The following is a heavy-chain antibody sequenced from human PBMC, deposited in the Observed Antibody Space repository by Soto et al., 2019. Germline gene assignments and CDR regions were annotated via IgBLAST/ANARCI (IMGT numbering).Heavy chain of an antibody. Sequence: GASVKVSCKPSGYTFTSYGITWVRQAPGQGLEWTGWISAYNGNTNYAQKFQGRVTMTTGTSTSTAYMELRSLRSDDTAVYYCARGVGSGSYYNQYNWFDPWGQGTLVTVSS. J-gene: IGHJ5*02. V-gene: IGHV1-18*01. CDR2: ISAYNGNT. CDR3: ARGVGSGSYYNQYNWFDP. CDR1: GYTFTSYG. D-gene: IGHD3-10*01.